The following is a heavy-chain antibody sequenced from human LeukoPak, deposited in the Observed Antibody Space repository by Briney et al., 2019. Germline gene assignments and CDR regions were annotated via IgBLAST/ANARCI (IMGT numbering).Heavy chain of an antibody. CDR1: GGYISSYY. J-gene: IGHJ6*03. CDR2: IYYSGST. Sequence: SETLSLTCTVSGGYISSYYWSWIRQPPGKGLEWIGYIYYSGSTNYNPSLKSRVTISVDTSKNQFSLKLSSVTAADTAVYYCATRTPRYCSGGSCKGDYYYYYMDVWGKGTTVTVSS. V-gene: IGHV4-59*01. D-gene: IGHD2-15*01. CDR3: ATRTPRYCSGGSCKGDYYYYYMDV.